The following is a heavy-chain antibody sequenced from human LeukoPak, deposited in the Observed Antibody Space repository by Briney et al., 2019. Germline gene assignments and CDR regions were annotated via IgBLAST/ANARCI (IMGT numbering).Heavy chain of an antibody. V-gene: IGHV1-18*01. J-gene: IGHJ4*02. CDR1: GYLFISHG. CDR2: ISTYSANA. D-gene: IGHD6-19*01. Sequence: ASVNVSCKASGYLFISHGLTWLRQAPGQGLEWVGWISTYSANATYAQNFQGRVTMTTDTSTETAYLELSSLRSDDTAVYYCALSGTRYNSAWCRIWGQGTLVTVSS. CDR3: ALSGTRYNSAWCRI.